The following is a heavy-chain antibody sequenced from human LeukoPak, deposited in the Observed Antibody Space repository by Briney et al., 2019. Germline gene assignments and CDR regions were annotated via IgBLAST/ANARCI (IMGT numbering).Heavy chain of an antibody. D-gene: IGHD3-22*01. Sequence: GGSLRLSCAASGFTFSSYAMHWVRQAPGKGLEWVAVISYDGSNKYYADSVKGRFTISRDNSKNTLYLQMNSLRAEDTAVYYRARERITMIVNPFDYWGQGTLVTVSS. CDR1: GFTFSSYA. J-gene: IGHJ4*02. CDR3: ARERITMIVNPFDY. CDR2: ISYDGSNK. V-gene: IGHV3-30-3*01.